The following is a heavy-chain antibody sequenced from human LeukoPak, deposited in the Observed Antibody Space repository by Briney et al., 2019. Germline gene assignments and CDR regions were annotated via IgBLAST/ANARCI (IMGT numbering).Heavy chain of an antibody. Sequence: PSETLSLTCTVSGGSVSSGSYYWSWIRQPPGKGLEWIGYIYYSGSTNYNPSLKSRVTISVDTSKNQFSLKLSSVTAADTAVYYCARHEGYFSKSTDYWGQGTLVTVSS. CDR2: IYYSGST. J-gene: IGHJ4*02. CDR1: GGSVSSGSYY. V-gene: IGHV4-61*01. CDR3: ARHEGYFSKSTDY. D-gene: IGHD2-15*01.